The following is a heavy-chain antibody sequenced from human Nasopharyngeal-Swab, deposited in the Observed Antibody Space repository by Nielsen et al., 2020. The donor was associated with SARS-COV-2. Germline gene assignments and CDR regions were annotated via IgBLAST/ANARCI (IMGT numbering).Heavy chain of an antibody. D-gene: IGHD6-19*01. V-gene: IGHV1-46*01. CDR2: INPSGGST. CDR1: GYTFTRYY. CDR3: ARGARFAVDYFDY. Sequence: ASVKVSCKASGYTFTRYYMHWVRQAPGQGLEWMGIINPSGGSTSYAQKFQGRVKMTRDTSTSTLHMELSSLRFEDTAVYYCARGARFAVDYFDYWGQGTLVTVSS. J-gene: IGHJ4*02.